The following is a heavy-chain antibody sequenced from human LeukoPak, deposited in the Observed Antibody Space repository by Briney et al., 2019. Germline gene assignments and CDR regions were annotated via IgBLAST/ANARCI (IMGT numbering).Heavy chain of an antibody. D-gene: IGHD2-2*01. CDR2: ISSSSSYI. CDR3: TRQGMDCSSTSCHYYYYYMDI. V-gene: IGHV3-21*04. Sequence: GGSLRLSCAASGFTFSSYSMNWVRQAPGKGLEWVSSISSSSSYIYYADSVKGRFTISRDDSKNTAYLQMNSLKTEDTAVYYCTRQGMDCSSTSCHYYYYYMDIWGKGTTVTVSS. CDR1: GFTFSSYS. J-gene: IGHJ6*03.